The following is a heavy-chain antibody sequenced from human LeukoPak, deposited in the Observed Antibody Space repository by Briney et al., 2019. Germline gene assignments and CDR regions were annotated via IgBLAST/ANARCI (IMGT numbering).Heavy chain of an antibody. V-gene: IGHV3-66*01. CDR3: ARDPTQYTTAWYSDY. CDR2: IYSAGST. J-gene: IGHJ4*02. D-gene: IGHD2/OR15-2a*01. CDR1: GLTVSSKY. Sequence: GGSLRLSCVVSGLTVSSKYMSWVRQAPGKGLEWVSLIYSAGSTYYADSVKGRFIISRDNSKNTLFLQMNSLRVEDTAVYYCARDPTQYTTAWYSDYWGQGTLVTVSS.